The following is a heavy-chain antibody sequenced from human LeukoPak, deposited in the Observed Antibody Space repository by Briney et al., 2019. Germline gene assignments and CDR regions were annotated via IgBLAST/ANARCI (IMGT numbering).Heavy chain of an antibody. V-gene: IGHV3-15*01. Sequence: GGSLRLSCVASGFSFTSAWMVWVRQAPGRGLEWVGRIKDRIDGGTTDLAAPMKGRFTISRDDSRSTVYLQMDSLKSEDTAMYFCTTDFCNFDLSSGYYSYWGLGTLVSVSS. CDR3: TTDFCNFDLSSGYYSY. D-gene: IGHD3-3*01. CDR1: GFSFTSAW. CDR2: IKDRIDGGTT. J-gene: IGHJ4*02.